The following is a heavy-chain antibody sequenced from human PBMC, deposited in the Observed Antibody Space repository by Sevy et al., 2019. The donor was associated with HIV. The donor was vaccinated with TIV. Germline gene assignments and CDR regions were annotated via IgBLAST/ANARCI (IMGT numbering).Heavy chain of an antibody. D-gene: IGHD2-2*02. Sequence: GGSLRLSCAASGFTFRSYALSWVRQAPGRGLEWVSAISGSGGSTYYADSVKGRLTTSSENSKNTLYLQMNSLRAEDTAVYYCAKVGYCSSTSCYRVSAEYFQHWGQGTLVTVSS. V-gene: IGHV3-23*01. CDR1: GFTFRSYA. CDR2: ISGSGGST. J-gene: IGHJ1*01. CDR3: AKVGYCSSTSCYRVSAEYFQH.